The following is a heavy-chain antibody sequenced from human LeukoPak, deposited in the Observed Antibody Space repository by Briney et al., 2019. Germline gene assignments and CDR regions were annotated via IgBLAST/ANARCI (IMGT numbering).Heavy chain of an antibody. Sequence: TGGSLRLSCAASGFTFSSYGMHGVRQAPGKGLEWVAFIRYDGSNKYYADSVKGRFTISRDNSKNTLYLQMNSLRAEDTAVYYCAKDSSPYYYDSSGYYSVAYFQHWGQGTLVTVSS. J-gene: IGHJ1*01. CDR1: GFTFSSYG. CDR2: IRYDGSNK. D-gene: IGHD3-22*01. CDR3: AKDSSPYYYDSSGYYSVAYFQH. V-gene: IGHV3-30*02.